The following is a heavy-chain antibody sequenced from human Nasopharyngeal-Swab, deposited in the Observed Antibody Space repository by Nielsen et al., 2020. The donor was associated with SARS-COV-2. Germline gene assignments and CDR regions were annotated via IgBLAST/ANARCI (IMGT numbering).Heavy chain of an antibody. CDR3: ARDSSSWYDFDC. CDR1: GFTFSSYW. J-gene: IGHJ4*02. D-gene: IGHD6-13*01. CDR2: IKQDGSEK. Sequence: GESLKISCAASGFTFSSYWMSWVRQAPGKGLEWVANIKQDGSEKYYVDSVKGRFTISRDNAKNSLYLQMNSLRAEDTAVYCCARDSSSWYDFDCWGQGTLVTVSS. V-gene: IGHV3-7*03.